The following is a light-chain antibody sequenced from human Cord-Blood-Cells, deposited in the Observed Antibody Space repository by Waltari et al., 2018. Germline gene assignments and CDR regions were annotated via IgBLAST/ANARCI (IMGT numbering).Light chain of an antibody. CDR3: SSYTSSSTVV. CDR1: GSDVGGFNY. V-gene: IGLV2-14*01. CDR2: DVS. Sequence: QSALTQPASVSGSPGQAITISCTGHGSDVGGFNYVSWYQQHPGKAPKLIIYDVSNRPSGVSNRFAGSKSGNTASLTISGLQAEDEADYYCSSYTSSSTVVFGGGTKLTVL. J-gene: IGLJ2*01.